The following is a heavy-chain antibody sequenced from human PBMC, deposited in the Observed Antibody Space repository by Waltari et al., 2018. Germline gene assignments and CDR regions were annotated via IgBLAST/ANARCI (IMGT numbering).Heavy chain of an antibody. V-gene: IGHV5-51*01. D-gene: IGHD2-21*02. J-gene: IGHJ3*02. CDR2: IYPGDSDT. Sequence: EVQLVQSGAEVKKPGESLKISCKGSGYSFTSFWIGWVRQMPGKGLEWMGIIYPGDSDTRYSPSLQGQVTISADKSISTAYLQWSSLKASDTAMYYCARRGYCGDDCYPRDGFDIWGQGTMVTVSS. CDR1: GYSFTSFW. CDR3: ARRGYCGDDCYPRDGFDI.